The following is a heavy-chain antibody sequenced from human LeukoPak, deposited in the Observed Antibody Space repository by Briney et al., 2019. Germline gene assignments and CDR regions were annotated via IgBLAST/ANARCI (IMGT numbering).Heavy chain of an antibody. CDR1: GFTFSSYG. V-gene: IGHV3-23*01. D-gene: IGHD5-18*01. CDR3: AKDPPTVMANAFHI. CDR2: ISGSGGTT. J-gene: IGHJ3*02. Sequence: GGSLRLSCAASGFTFSSYGMSWVRQAPGKGLEWVSSISGSGGTTYYADSVKGRFTISRDNSKITLYLQMNSLRADDTAVYSCAKDPPTVMANAFHIWGQGTMVTVS.